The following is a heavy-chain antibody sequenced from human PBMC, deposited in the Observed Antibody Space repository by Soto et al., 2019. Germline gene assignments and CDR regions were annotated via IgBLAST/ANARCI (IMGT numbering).Heavy chain of an antibody. J-gene: IGHJ4*02. V-gene: IGHV1-3*01. CDR1: GYTFTSYA. Sequence: ASVKVSCKASGYTFTSYAMLWVRQAPGQRLEWMGWINAGNGNTKYSQKCQGRVTITRDTSASTAYMELSSLRSEDTAVYYCARDLQADYWGQGTLVTVSS. CDR2: INAGNGNT. CDR3: ARDLQADY.